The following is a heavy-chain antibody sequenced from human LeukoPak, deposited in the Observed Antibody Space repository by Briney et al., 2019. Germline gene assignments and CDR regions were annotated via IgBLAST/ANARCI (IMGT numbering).Heavy chain of an antibody. CDR2: IYPLDSDT. Sequence: GESLKISCKGSGYRFPSIWIGWVRQMPGKGLEWMGIIYPLDSDTRYSPSSQGRVTISADKSINTAYLQWSSLKASDTAMYYCARQRGTTGYDYWGQGTLVTVSS. CDR3: ARQRGTTGYDY. CDR1: GYRFPSIW. V-gene: IGHV5-51*01. J-gene: IGHJ4*02. D-gene: IGHD3-9*01.